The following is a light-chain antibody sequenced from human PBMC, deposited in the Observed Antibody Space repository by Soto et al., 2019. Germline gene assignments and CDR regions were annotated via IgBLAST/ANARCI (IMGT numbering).Light chain of an antibody. CDR1: SSNIGSTYD. CDR2: GNT. J-gene: IGLJ1*01. Sequence: QSVLTQPPSVSGAPGQRVTISCTGSSSNIGSTYDGQWYQQLPGTAPKLLIHGNTDRPSGVPDRFSGSKSGTSASLAMTGLQADDEADYYCQSYDDSLSVHYVFGTGTKVTLL. V-gene: IGLV1-40*01. CDR3: QSYDDSLSVHYV.